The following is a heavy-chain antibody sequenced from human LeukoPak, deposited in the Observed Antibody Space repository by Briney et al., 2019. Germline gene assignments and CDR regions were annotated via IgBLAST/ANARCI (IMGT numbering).Heavy chain of an antibody. CDR2: IYYSGGT. Sequence: SETLSLTCTVSGGSISSYYWSWIRQPPGEGLEWVGYIYYSGGTNYNPSLKSRVTISVDTSKNQFSLKLSSVTAADTAVYYCARTSIDMVRGVPYYYYGMDVWGQGATVTVSS. V-gene: IGHV4-59*08. CDR1: GGSISSYY. D-gene: IGHD3-10*01. J-gene: IGHJ6*02. CDR3: ARTSIDMVRGVPYYYYGMDV.